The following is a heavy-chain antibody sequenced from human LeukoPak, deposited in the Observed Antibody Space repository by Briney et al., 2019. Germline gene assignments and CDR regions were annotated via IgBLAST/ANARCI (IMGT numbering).Heavy chain of an antibody. D-gene: IGHD3-10*01. CDR3: ARDESGDAFDI. Sequence: GGSLRLSCAASGFTFSSYSMNWVRQAPGKGLEWVSSISSSSSYIHSADSVRGRFTISRDNAKNSLFLQKNSLRAEDTAVYYCARDESGDAFDIWGQGTMVTVFS. CDR1: GFTFSSYS. V-gene: IGHV3-21*01. CDR2: ISSSSSYI. J-gene: IGHJ3*02.